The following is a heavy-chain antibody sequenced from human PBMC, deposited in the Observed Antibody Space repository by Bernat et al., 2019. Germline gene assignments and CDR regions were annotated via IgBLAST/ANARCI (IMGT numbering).Heavy chain of an antibody. J-gene: IGHJ3*02. CDR1: GGSFSGYS. Sequence: QVQLQQWGAGLLKPSETLSLTCPVYGGSFSGYSWSWIRQPPGKGLGWIGEINHSGSTNYNPSLKSRVTISVDTSKNQFSLKLSSVTAADTAVYYCARGGSSYYYGSGSSEDAFDIWGQGTMVTVSS. V-gene: IGHV4-34*01. CDR2: INHSGST. D-gene: IGHD3-10*01. CDR3: ARGGSSYYYGSGSSEDAFDI.